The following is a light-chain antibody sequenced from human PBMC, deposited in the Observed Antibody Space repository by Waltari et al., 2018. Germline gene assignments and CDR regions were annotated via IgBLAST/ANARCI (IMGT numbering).Light chain of an antibody. CDR1: QGVSSC. J-gene: IGKJ1*01. Sequence: EIVLTQSLATLSLSPGDSATLSCRASQGVSSCLGWYQQKPGQAPRLLSYTTSSRATGIPARFSGSGSGTDFTLTISSLEPEDFAVYYCQQCTNWPRTFGQGTKVEIK. CDR3: QQCTNWPRT. V-gene: IGKV3-11*01. CDR2: TTS.